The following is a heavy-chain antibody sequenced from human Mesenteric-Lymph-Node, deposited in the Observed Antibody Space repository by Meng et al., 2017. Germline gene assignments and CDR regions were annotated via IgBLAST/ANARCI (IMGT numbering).Heavy chain of an antibody. CDR2: IKQDGSEK. J-gene: IGHJ6*02. CDR1: GFTFSSYW. CDR3: ARALVGGYCSGGSCFGRDYYYGMDV. D-gene: IGHD2-15*01. Sequence: GESLKISCAASGFTFSSYWMSWVRQAPGKGLEWVVNIKQDGSEKYYVDSVKGRFTISRDNAKNSLYLQMKSLRAEDTAIYYCARALVGGYCSGGSCFGRDYYYGMDVWGQGTTVTVSS. V-gene: IGHV3-7*01.